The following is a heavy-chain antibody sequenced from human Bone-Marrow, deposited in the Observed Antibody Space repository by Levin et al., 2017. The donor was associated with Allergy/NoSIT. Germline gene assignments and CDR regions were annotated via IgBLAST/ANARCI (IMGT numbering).Heavy chain of an antibody. V-gene: IGHV4-31*03. Sequence: LRLSCTVSGGSISSGHYYWSWIRHHPGTGLEWIGYIYYTGSTYYNPSLESRVTISVDTSKNQFSLKLNSVTAADTAVYYCARDRSYYYYGVDVWGQGTTVTVSS. CDR3: ARDRSYYYYGVDV. J-gene: IGHJ6*02. CDR1: GGSISSGHYY. CDR2: IYYTGST.